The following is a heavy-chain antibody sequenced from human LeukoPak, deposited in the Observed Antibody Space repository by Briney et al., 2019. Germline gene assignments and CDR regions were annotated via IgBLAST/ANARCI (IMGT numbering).Heavy chain of an antibody. J-gene: IGHJ4*02. CDR2: INGYNGKT. Sequence: VASVKVSCKASGYRFTNYGVSWVRQAPGQGLEWMGWINGYNGKTNYSQKFQGRVTMTIDTSTSTVYMELRSLRSDDTAVYYCMRVPELPDYWGQGTLVTVSS. D-gene: IGHD2-15*01. V-gene: IGHV1-18*01. CDR1: GYRFTNYG. CDR3: MRVPELPDY.